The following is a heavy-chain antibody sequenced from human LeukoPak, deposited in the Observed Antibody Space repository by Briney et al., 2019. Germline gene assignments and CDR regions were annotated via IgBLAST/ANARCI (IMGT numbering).Heavy chain of an antibody. CDR3: ARHETALFDY. D-gene: IGHD5-18*01. CDR2: IYYSGST. J-gene: IGHJ4*02. V-gene: IGHV4-59*08. CDR1: GGSISSYY. Sequence: SETLSLTCTVSGGSISSYYWSWIRQPPGKGLEWIGYIYYSGSTNYNPSLKSRVTIPVGTSKNQFSLKLSSVTAADTAVYYCARHETALFDYWGQGTLVTVSS.